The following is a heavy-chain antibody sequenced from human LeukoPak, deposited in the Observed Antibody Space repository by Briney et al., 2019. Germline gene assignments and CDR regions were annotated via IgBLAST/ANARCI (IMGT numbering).Heavy chain of an antibody. CDR2: IYYSGST. J-gene: IGHJ4*02. Sequence: PSETLSLTCTVSGGSISTYYWSWIRQPPGKGLEWLGYIYYSGSTNYNPSLKSRVTISVDTSKDQFSLKLSSVTAADTAVYYCTRDPKVYDSSVWNWGQGTLVTVSS. CDR3: TRDPKVYDSSVWN. V-gene: IGHV4-59*01. CDR1: GGSISTYY. D-gene: IGHD3-22*01.